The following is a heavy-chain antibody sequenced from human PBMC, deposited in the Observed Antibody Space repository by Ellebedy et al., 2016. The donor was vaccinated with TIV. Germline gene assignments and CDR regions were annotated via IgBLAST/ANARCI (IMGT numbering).Heavy chain of an antibody. Sequence: AASVKVSCKASGGTFSSYAISWVRQAHGQGLEWMGRIIPILGIANYAQKFQGRVTITADKSTSTAYMELSSLRSEDTAVYYCAFSVRGLSGYYYGMDVWGQGTTVTVSS. V-gene: IGHV1-69*04. CDR1: GGTFSSYA. CDR2: IIPILGIA. J-gene: IGHJ6*02. CDR3: AFSVRGLSGYYYGMDV. D-gene: IGHD3-16*02.